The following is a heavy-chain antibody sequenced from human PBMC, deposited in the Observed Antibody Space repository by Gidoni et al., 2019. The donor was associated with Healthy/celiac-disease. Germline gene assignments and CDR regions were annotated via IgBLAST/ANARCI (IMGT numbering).Heavy chain of an antibody. CDR1: GFTFSSYA. CDR2: ISYDGSNK. D-gene: IGHD5-18*01. V-gene: IGHV3-30*04. CDR3: ASPKDTAMVTGYFDY. Sequence: QVQLVESGGGVVQPGRSLRLSCAASGFTFSSYAMHWVRQAPGKGLEWVAVISYDGSNKYYADSVKGRFTISRDNSKNTLYLQMNSLRAEDTAVYYCASPKDTAMVTGYFDYWGQGTLVTVSS. J-gene: IGHJ4*02.